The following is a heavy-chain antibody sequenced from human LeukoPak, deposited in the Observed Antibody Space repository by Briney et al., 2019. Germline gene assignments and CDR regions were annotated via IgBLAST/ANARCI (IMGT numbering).Heavy chain of an antibody. J-gene: IGHJ4*02. CDR1: GFTFSSYG. Sequence: GGSLRLSWAAAGFTFSSYGMHWVRQAPGKGLGWVAVIWYDGSNKYYADSVKGRFTISRDNSKNTLYLQMNSLRAEDTAVYYCARDVRRFPDYWGQGTLVTASS. D-gene: IGHD3-10*01. V-gene: IGHV3-33*01. CDR3: ARDVRRFPDY. CDR2: IWYDGSNK.